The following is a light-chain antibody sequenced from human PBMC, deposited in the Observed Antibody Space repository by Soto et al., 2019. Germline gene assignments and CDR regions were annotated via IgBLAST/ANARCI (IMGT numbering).Light chain of an antibody. J-gene: IGKJ2*01. CDR1: QSVSSNY. CDR2: GAS. Sequence: IVMTQSPGTLSSSPGEGATLSCRASQSVSSNYLAWYQQNPGQAPRLLIFGASNRASDIPDRFSGCGSRKIFTLTTSRLEPEDFGVYYCQQYDNSPPYTFGQGATVDIK. V-gene: IGKV3-20*01. CDR3: QQYDNSPPYT.